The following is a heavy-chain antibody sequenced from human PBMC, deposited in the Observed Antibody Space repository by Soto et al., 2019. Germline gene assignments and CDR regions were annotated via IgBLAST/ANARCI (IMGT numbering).Heavy chain of an antibody. D-gene: IGHD6-19*01. CDR1: GGSFSGYY. CDR2: INHSGST. V-gene: IGHV4-34*01. Sequence: PSETLSLTCAVYGGSFSGYYWSWIRQPPGKGLEWIGEINHSGSTNYNPSLKSRVTISVDTSKSQFSLKLSSVTAADTAVYYCARGLEVAGYYYYYGMDVWGQGTTVTVSS. CDR3: ARGLEVAGYYYYYGMDV. J-gene: IGHJ6*02.